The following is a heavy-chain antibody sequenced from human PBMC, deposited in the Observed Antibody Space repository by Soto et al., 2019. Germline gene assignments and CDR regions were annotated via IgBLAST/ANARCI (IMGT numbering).Heavy chain of an antibody. J-gene: IGHJ4*02. CDR2: IFPLTDIP. CDR1: GGTFRNYP. CDR3: ARGPLVVLNYFQS. Sequence: QVQLVQSGPEVKKPGSSVKVSCKASGGTFRNYPINWVRQAPGQGLEWMGSIFPLTDIPDYAQNFQARLTIXXDXSTSTAYMELNSLTSDDTAIYFCARGPLVVLNYFQSWGQGTLVTVSS. V-gene: IGHV1-69*02.